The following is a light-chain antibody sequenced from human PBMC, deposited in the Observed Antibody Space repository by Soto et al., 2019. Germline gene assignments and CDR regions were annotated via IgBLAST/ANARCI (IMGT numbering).Light chain of an antibody. CDR2: SNN. CDR1: SSNLGSNY. Sequence: QSVLTQPPSASGTPGQRVTISCSGRSSNLGSNYVYSYQQLTGTPPKLPVSSNNQRPSGVPARFSGSKSGTSASLAISGLRSEDGTDYYCAAWDDSLSAWVFGGGTKVTVL. CDR3: AAWDDSLSAWV. V-gene: IGLV1-47*02. J-gene: IGLJ3*02.